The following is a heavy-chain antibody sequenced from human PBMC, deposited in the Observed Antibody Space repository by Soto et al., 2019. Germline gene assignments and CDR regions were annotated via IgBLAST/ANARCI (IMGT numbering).Heavy chain of an antibody. CDR2: ISYDGRNT. V-gene: IGHV3-30*03. D-gene: IGHD5-12*01. CDR3: SRALRRAYDPGYYGMDV. CDR1: GFTFSYYG. Sequence: QVQLVESGGGVVQPGRSLRLSCAASGFTFSYYGMHWVRQAPGKGLEWVSFISYDGRNTDFADAVKGRFTVSRDDSKRTLYLQMNSLRADDTAVYYCSRALRRAYDPGYYGMDVWGQGTTVSVSS. J-gene: IGHJ6*02.